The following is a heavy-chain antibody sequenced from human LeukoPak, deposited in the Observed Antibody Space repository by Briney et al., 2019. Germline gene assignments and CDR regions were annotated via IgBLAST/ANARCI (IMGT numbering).Heavy chain of an antibody. CDR1: GFTFDDYA. D-gene: IGHD3-10*01. V-gene: IGHV3-9*01. CDR2: ISWNSGSI. CDR3: AKSASPYDYGSGSYYKN. J-gene: IGHJ4*02. Sequence: GGSLRLSCAASGFTFDDYAMHWVRQAPGKGLEWVSGISWNSGSIGYADSVKGRFTISRDNAKNSLYLQMNSLRAEDTAVYYCAKSASPYDYGSGSYYKNWGQGAVVTVSS.